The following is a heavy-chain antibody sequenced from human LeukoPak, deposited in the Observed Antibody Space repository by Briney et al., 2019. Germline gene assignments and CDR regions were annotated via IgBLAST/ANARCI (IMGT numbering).Heavy chain of an antibody. V-gene: IGHV3-48*01. CDR2: ISSSSSTI. J-gene: IGHJ4*02. CDR1: GFTFSSYS. CDR3: ARGDCSGGSCYLSLTTIDY. Sequence: GGSLRLSCAASGFTFSSYSMNWVRQAPGKGLEWLSYISSSSSTIYYADSVKGRFTISRDNGKNSLYLQMNSLRAEDTAVYYCARGDCSGGSCYLSLTTIDYWGQGTLVTVSS. D-gene: IGHD2-15*01.